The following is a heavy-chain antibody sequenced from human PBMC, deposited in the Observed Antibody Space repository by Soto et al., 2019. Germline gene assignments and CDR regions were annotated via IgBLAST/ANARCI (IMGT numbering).Heavy chain of an antibody. D-gene: IGHD6-13*01. CDR3: ARGAGSSWFFI. J-gene: IGHJ4*02. CDR1: GFTFSSQN. V-gene: IGHV3-48*01. CDR2: ISGSGDII. Sequence: EVQLVESGGGLVQPGGSLRLSCAASGFTFSSQNMNWVRQAPGKGLEWVSYISGSGDIIDYADSLKGRFTISRDNAKNSLYLEMNSLRAEDTAVYYCARGAGSSWFFIWGQGTLVTVSS.